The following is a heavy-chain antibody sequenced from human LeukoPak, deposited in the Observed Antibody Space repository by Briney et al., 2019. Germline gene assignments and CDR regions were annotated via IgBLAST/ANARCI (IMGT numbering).Heavy chain of an antibody. Sequence: SVTLSLTCTVSGGSISSYYWSWIRQPPGKGLEWIGYIYYSGSTNYNPSLKSRVTISVDTSKNQFSLKLSSVTAADTAVYYCARDGGSGYSRWGQGTLVTVSS. CDR2: IYYSGST. J-gene: IGHJ4*02. CDR3: ARDGGSGYSR. CDR1: GGSISSYY. V-gene: IGHV4-59*01. D-gene: IGHD3-22*01.